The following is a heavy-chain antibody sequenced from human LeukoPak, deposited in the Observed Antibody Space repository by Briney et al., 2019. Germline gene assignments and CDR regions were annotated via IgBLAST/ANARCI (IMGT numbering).Heavy chain of an antibody. CDR1: GFTFSSYS. V-gene: IGHV3-21*01. Sequence: PGGSLRLSCAASGFTFSSYSMNWVRQAPGRGLEWVSSISSSSSNTYYADSVKGRFAISRDNAKNSLSLQMNSLRAEDTAVYYCARGDWYPPYYFDYWGQGTLVTVSS. CDR2: ISSSSSNT. D-gene: IGHD6-13*01. CDR3: ARGDWYPPYYFDY. J-gene: IGHJ4*02.